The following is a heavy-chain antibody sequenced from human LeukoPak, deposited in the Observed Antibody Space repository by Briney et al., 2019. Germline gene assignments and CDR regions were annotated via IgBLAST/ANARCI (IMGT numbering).Heavy chain of an antibody. J-gene: IGHJ4*02. V-gene: IGHV1-46*01. CDR3: ARSLDYGDYGDHSFDY. CDR2: INPSGGST. D-gene: IGHD4-17*01. CDR1: GYTFTSYY. Sequence: ASVKVSCKASGYTFTSYYMHWVRQAPGQGLEWMGIINPSGGSTSYAQKFQGRVTMTRDMSTSTVYMELRSLRSDDTAVYYCARSLDYGDYGDHSFDYWGQGTLVTVSS.